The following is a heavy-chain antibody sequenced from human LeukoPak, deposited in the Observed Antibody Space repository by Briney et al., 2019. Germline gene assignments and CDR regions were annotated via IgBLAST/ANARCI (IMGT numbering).Heavy chain of an antibody. D-gene: IGHD5-24*01. V-gene: IGHV3-33*08. J-gene: IGHJ4*02. CDR2: IWYDGSNK. CDR1: GFTFSSYG. CDR3: ARARDGYRTDYFDY. Sequence: GGSLRLSCAASGFTFSSYGMHWVRQAPGKGLEWVAVIWYDGSNKYYADSVKGRFTISRDNSKNTLYLQMNSLRAEDTAVYYCARARDGYRTDYFDYWGQGTLVTVSS.